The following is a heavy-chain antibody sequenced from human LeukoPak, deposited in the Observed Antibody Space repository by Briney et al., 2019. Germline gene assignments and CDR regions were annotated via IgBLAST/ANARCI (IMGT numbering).Heavy chain of an antibody. J-gene: IGHJ4*02. CDR2: IHYDGKI. V-gene: IGHV3-53*01. CDR1: GGSVSSGSYY. CDR3: ASGDGYLQPY. D-gene: IGHD2-21*01. Sequence: LTCTVSGGSVSSGSYYWSWVRQAPGKGLEWVSIIHYDGKIRYAGSVGGRFTIYRDDSENTLFLQMNSLRVDDTAVYFCASGDGYLQPYWGQGTLVTVSS.